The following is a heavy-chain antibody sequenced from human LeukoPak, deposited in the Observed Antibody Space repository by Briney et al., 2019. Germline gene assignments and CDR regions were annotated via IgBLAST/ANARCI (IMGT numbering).Heavy chain of an antibody. D-gene: IGHD2-15*01. CDR2: ISGSGGST. V-gene: IGHV3-23*01. CDR3: ARQIGYCSSGTCYFDF. Sequence: PGGSLRLSCAASGFTFSSYAMSWVRQAPGKGLEWVSAISGSGGSTYYADSVKGRFTISRDKSKNTLYLQMNSLRAEDTAVYYCARQIGYCSSGTCYFDFWGQGSLVTVSS. CDR1: GFTFSSYA. J-gene: IGHJ4*02.